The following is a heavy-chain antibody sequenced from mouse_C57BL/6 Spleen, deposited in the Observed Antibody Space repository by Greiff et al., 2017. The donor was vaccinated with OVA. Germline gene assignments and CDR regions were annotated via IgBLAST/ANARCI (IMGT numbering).Heavy chain of an antibody. Sequence: VQLQQSGPGLVKPSQSLSLTCSVTGYSITSGYYWNWIRQFPGNKLEWMGYISYDGSNNYNPSLKNRISITRDTSKNQFFLKLNSVTTEDTATYYCARASSGRGFAYWGQGTLVTVSA. CDR2: ISYDGSN. V-gene: IGHV3-6*01. CDR1: GYSITSGYY. J-gene: IGHJ3*01. CDR3: ARASSGRGFAY. D-gene: IGHD3-2*02.